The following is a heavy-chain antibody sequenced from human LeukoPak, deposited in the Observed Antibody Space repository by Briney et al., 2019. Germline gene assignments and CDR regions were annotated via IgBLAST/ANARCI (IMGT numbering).Heavy chain of an antibody. CDR2: ISSSSSYI. CDR3: ARDRGLAVAGTGYFDY. J-gene: IGHJ4*02. V-gene: IGHV3-21*01. CDR1: GFTFSSYS. D-gene: IGHD6-19*01. Sequence: PGGSLRLSCAASGFTFSSYSMNWVRQAPGKGLEWVSSISSSSSYIYYADSVKGRFTISRDNAKNPLYLQMNSLRAEDTAVYYCARDRGLAVAGTGYFDYWGQGTLVTVSS.